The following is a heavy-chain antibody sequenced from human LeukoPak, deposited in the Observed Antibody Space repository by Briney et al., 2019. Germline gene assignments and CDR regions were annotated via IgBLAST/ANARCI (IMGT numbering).Heavy chain of an antibody. V-gene: IGHV4-4*07. CDR1: GGSISSHY. CDR2: IYTSGST. CDR3: ARGGRRYYGDYRVYFDY. Sequence: PSETLSLTCTVSGGSISSHYWSWIRQPAGKGLEWIGRIYTSGSTNYNPSLKSRVTMSVDTSKNQFSLKLSSVTAADTAVYYCARGGRRYYGDYRVYFDYWGQGTLVTVSS. J-gene: IGHJ4*02. D-gene: IGHD4-17*01.